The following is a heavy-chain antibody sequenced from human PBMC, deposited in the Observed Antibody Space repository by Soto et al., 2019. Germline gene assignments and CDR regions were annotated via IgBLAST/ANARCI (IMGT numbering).Heavy chain of an antibody. CDR2: IYHSGST. D-gene: IGHD3-16*02. CDR3: ARGYDYVWGSYRPSRYFDY. Sequence: SETLSLTCAVSGGSISSGGYSWSWIRPPPGKGLEWIGYIYHSGSTYYNPSLKSRVTISVDRSKNQFSLKLSSVTAADKAVYYCARGYDYVWGSYRPSRYFDYWGQGTLVTVSS. J-gene: IGHJ4*02. V-gene: IGHV4-30-2*01. CDR1: GGSISSGGYS.